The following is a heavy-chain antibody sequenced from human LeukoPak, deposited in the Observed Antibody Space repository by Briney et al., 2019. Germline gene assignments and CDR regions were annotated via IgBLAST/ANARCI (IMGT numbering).Heavy chain of an antibody. D-gene: IGHD5-18*01. CDR3: TKGGLATAILTSWYFDL. Sequence: GGSLRLSCTASGFKFDAYAMHWVRQAPGKGLEWVSGISGTAGATYYADSVKGRFTISRDNPGKTLYLQMSSLRADDTALYYCTKGGLATAILTSWYFDLWGRGTLVTVSS. V-gene: IGHV3-23*01. CDR2: ISGTAGAT. J-gene: IGHJ2*01. CDR1: GFKFDAYA.